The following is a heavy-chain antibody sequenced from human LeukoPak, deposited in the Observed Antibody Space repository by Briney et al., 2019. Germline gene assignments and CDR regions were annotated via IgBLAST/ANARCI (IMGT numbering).Heavy chain of an antibody. V-gene: IGHV3-30-3*02. CDR1: GFTLSSYA. J-gene: IGHJ4*02. CDR2: MAHDGTNE. CDR3: AKFSH. D-gene: IGHD2/OR15-2a*01. Sequence: GGSLRLSCAASGFTLSSYAMHWVRQAPGKGLEWVAVMAHDGTNENNADSVKGRFTISRDNSKNTLYLQMNSLRAEDTAVYYCAKFSHWGQGTLVTVSS.